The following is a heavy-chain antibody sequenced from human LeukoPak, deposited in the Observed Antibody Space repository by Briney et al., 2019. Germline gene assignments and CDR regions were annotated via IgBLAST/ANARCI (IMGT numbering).Heavy chain of an antibody. D-gene: IGHD3-10*01. J-gene: IGHJ4*02. Sequence: GGSLRLSCAASGFTFSSYSMNWVRQAPGKGLEWVSSISSSSSYIYYADSVKGRFTISRDNAKNSLYLQMNSLRAEDTAVYYCARDRGTINLYYFDYWGQGTLVTVSS. CDR1: GFTFSSYS. V-gene: IGHV3-21*01. CDR2: ISSSSSYI. CDR3: ARDRGTINLYYFDY.